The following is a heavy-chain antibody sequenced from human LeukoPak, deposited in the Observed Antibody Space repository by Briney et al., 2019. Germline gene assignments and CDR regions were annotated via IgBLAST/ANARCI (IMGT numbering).Heavy chain of an antibody. J-gene: IGHJ5*02. CDR2: INNRGIT. D-gene: IGHD4-11*01. V-gene: IGHV4-59*01. Sequence: SETLSLTCTVSGGSITGYYWSWIRQPPGKGLEWIGYINNRGITHYNPSLKSRVTISIDTSKNQFSLNLRPVTAADTAVYYCARYGSNNNEGWFDPWGQGTLVTVSS. CDR1: GGSITGYY. CDR3: ARYGSNNNEGWFDP.